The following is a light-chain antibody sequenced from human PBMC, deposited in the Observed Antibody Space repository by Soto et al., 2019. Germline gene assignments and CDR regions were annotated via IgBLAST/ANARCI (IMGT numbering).Light chain of an antibody. J-gene: IGLJ1*01. Sequence: QSALTQPASVSGSPGQSITISCTGTSSDVGTYNYVSWYQQHPAKAPKLMIYEVSNRPSGVSNRFSGSKSGNTASLTISGLQAEDEADYYCSSYTGSNTLVFGTGTKVTVL. CDR1: SSDVGTYNY. V-gene: IGLV2-14*01. CDR3: SSYTGSNTLV. CDR2: EVS.